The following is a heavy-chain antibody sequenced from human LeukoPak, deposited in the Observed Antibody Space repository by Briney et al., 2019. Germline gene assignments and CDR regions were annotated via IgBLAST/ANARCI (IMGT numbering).Heavy chain of an antibody. CDR3: ARPLGYGFVRCYFDL. D-gene: IGHD3/OR15-3a*01. Sequence: SETLSLTCTVSGGSVTDYYWTWIRQPPGKGLEWIGYIYYSGSTYYNPSLKSRVTMSLDTSKKQFSLRLSSVTAADTAVYYCARPLGYGFVRCYFDLWGRGTQVTVSS. CDR1: GGSVTDYY. J-gene: IGHJ2*01. CDR2: IYYSGST. V-gene: IGHV4-59*02.